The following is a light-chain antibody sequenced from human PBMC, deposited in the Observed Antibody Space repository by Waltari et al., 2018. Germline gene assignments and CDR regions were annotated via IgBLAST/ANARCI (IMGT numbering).Light chain of an antibody. CDR1: QSIGKY. CDR3: QKNEALPAT. J-gene: IGKJ1*01. Sequence: EIVLTQSPANLSLSTGERATLSCRASQSIGKYLIWYQQQPGQAPRLLIYASSIRATCIPYWFSGSGSGTDFSLTISSLEPEDFAVYYCQKNEALPATFGQGTKVEIK. CDR2: ASS. V-gene: IGKV3-20*01.